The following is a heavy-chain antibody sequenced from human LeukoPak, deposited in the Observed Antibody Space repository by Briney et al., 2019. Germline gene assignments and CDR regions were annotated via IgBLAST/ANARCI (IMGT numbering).Heavy chain of an antibody. J-gene: IGHJ4*02. CDR2: ITSSSSYA. V-gene: IGHV3-21*01. CDR3: ARDYLTYYYDSSGYSVDY. D-gene: IGHD3-22*01. CDR1: GFTFSTYN. Sequence: GGSLRLSCAASGFTFSTYNMNWVRQAPGKRLEWVSSITSSSSYAFYADSVKGRFTLSRDNAKSSLYLQMNSLRAEDTAVYYCARDYLTYYYDSSGYSVDYWGQGTLVTVSS.